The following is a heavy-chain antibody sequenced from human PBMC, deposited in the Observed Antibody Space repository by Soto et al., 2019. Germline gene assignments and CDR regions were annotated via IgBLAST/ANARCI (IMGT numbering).Heavy chain of an antibody. CDR3: ARDSTYYYDSSGYYYLDY. CDR1: GGTFSSYA. CDR2: IIPIFGTA. Sequence: QVQLVQSGAEVKKPGSSVKVSCKASGGTFSSYAISRVRQAPGQGLEWMGGIIPIFGTANYAQKFQGRVTITADESTSTAYMELSSLRSEDTAVYYCARDSTYYYDSSGYYYLDYWGQGTLVTVSS. V-gene: IGHV1-69*01. J-gene: IGHJ4*02. D-gene: IGHD3-22*01.